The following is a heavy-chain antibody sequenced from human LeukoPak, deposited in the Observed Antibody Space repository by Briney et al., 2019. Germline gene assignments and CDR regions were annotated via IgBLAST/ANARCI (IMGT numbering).Heavy chain of an antibody. D-gene: IGHD3-10*01. CDR1: GFTFNNYW. J-gene: IGHJ4*02. CDR2: IKQDGSEQ. V-gene: IGHV3-7*03. Sequence: RAGGSLRLSCAASGFTFNNYWMSWVRQAPGKGLEWAANIKQDGSEQYYVDSVKGRFTISRDNAKNSLYLQMNSLRAEDTAVYYCARYGSGSYDSPRGYDCWGQGTQVTVSS. CDR3: ARYGSGSYDSPRGYDC.